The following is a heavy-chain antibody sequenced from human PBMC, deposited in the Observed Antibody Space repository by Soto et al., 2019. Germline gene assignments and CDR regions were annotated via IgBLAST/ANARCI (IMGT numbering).Heavy chain of an antibody. CDR3: ARENGFVFSYYYGMDV. J-gene: IGHJ6*02. Sequence: GVSLRRSCAASGFTFNIYAMIWVRQGTGKGMEWVSAISGSGGSTYSADSVKGPFTISRDHSKTTLYLPLNSLRAEDTAVYSCARENGFVFSYYYGMDVWGQGTTVTVSS. CDR1: GFTFNIYA. CDR2: ISGSGGST. D-gene: IGHD1-1*01. V-gene: IGHV3-23*01.